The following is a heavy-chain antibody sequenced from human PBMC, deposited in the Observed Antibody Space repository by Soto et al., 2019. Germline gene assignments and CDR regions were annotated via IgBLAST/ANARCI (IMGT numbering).Heavy chain of an antibody. CDR1: GFTFSSYT. Sequence: PGGSLRLSCAASGFTFSSYTLNWVRRAPGKGLERVATSSDRRTGNTHYSDSVRGRLTLSRDYSRNILFLQMDSLRADDTALYYCTTWLTAHFDYWGRGTQVTVSS. J-gene: IGHJ4*02. CDR2: SSDRRTGNT. D-gene: IGHD2-21*02. CDR3: TTWLTAHFDY. V-gene: IGHV3-23*01.